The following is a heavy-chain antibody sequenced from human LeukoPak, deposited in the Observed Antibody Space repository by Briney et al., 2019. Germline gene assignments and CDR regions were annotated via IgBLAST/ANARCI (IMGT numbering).Heavy chain of an antibody. Sequence: GGSLRLSCAASGFTFSSYGMHWVRQAPGKGLEWVAVISYDGSNKYYADSVKGRLTISRDNSKNTLYLQMNSLRAEDTAVYYCAKANTPDYYGSGSYRLFGYYGMDVWGQGTTVTVSS. CDR3: AKANTPDYYGSGSYRLFGYYGMDV. CDR2: ISYDGSNK. CDR1: GFTFSSYG. J-gene: IGHJ6*02. D-gene: IGHD3-10*01. V-gene: IGHV3-30*18.